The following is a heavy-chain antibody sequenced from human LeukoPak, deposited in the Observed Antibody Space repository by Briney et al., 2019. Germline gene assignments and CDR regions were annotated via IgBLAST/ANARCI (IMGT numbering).Heavy chain of an antibody. CDR2: IIPIFGIA. D-gene: IGHD3-22*01. V-gene: IGHV1-69*04. CDR3: ARSSTYDSSGYYYWFDP. Sequence: ASVKASCKASGGTFSSYAITWVRQAPGQGLEWMGRIIPIFGIANYAQKFQGRVTITADKSTSTAYMELSSLRSEDTAVYYCARSSTYDSSGYYYWFDPWGQGTLVTVSS. CDR1: GGTFSSYA. J-gene: IGHJ5*02.